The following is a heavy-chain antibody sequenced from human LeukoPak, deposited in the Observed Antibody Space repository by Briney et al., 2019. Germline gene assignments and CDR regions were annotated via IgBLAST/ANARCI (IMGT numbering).Heavy chain of an antibody. CDR1: GGSISSYY. CDR2: IYYSGST. Sequence: SETLSLTCTVSGGSISSYYWSWIRQPPGKGLEWIGYIYYSGSTNYNPSLKSRVTISVDTSKNQFSLKLSSVTAADTAVYYCARIVRGVISPDDAFDIWGHGTMVTVSS. D-gene: IGHD3-10*01. V-gene: IGHV4-59*01. CDR3: ARIVRGVISPDDAFDI. J-gene: IGHJ3*02.